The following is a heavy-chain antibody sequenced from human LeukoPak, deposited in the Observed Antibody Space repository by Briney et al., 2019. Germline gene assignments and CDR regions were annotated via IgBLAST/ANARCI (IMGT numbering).Heavy chain of an antibody. V-gene: IGHV4-34*01. Sequence: SETLSLTCAVYGGSFSGYYWSWIRQPPGKGLEWIGEINHSGSTNYNPSLKSRVTISVDTSKNQFSLKPSSVTAADTAVYYCARGSRSIVARYFDLWGRGTRVTVSS. CDR2: INHSGST. CDR3: ARGSRSIVARYFDL. D-gene: IGHD3-22*01. CDR1: GGSFSGYY. J-gene: IGHJ2*01.